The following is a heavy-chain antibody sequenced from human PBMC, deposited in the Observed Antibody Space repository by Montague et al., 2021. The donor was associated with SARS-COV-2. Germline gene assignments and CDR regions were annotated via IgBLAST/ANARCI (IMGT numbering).Heavy chain of an antibody. Sequence: SETLSLTCSVSGDSISSGTHYWSWIRQPAGKGLEWIGRSYSSGSTNYNPSLKSRVTISVDTSKNQFSLKLSSVTAADTAVYYCARGVSYYDFWSGYDYGMDVWGQGTTVTVSS. CDR1: GDSISSGTHY. J-gene: IGHJ6*02. D-gene: IGHD3-3*01. CDR2: SYSSGST. CDR3: ARGVSYYDFWSGYDYGMDV. V-gene: IGHV4-61*10.